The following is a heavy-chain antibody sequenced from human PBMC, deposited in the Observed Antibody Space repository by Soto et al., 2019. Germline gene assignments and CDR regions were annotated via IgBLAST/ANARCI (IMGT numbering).Heavy chain of an antibody. Sequence: SETLSLTCTVSVGSISSGGYYWSWIRHHPGKGLEWIGYIYYSGSTYYNPSLKSRVTIPVDTSKNQFSLKLSSVTAADTAVYYCARERNRYDSSGYYYDYYYGMDVWGQGTTVTVSS. CDR3: ARERNRYDSSGYYYDYYYGMDV. CDR1: VGSISSGGYY. V-gene: IGHV4-31*03. D-gene: IGHD3-22*01. J-gene: IGHJ6*02. CDR2: IYYSGST.